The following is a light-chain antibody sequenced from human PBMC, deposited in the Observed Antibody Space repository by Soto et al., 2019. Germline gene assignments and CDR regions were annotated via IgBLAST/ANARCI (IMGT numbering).Light chain of an antibody. CDR2: AGS. Sequence: QSALTQPASVSGSPGQSITISCTGTSSDVGNYNLVSWYQQHPGKAPKVMIYAGSNRPSGVSHRFSGFKSGNTASLTISGLQAEDEADYNCCSYAGSNTYVFGTGTKLTVL. CDR1: SSDVGNYNL. V-gene: IGLV2-23*01. CDR3: CSYAGSNTYV. J-gene: IGLJ1*01.